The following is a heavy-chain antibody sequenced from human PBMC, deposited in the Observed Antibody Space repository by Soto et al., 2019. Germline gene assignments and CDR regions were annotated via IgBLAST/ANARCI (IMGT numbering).Heavy chain of an antibody. V-gene: IGHV5-51*01. Sequence: DSLKISCKGSGYTFTDYWIGWVRQLPGKGLEWMGIIYPGDSDTRYSPSFQGHVTITVDKSTNTAYLQWNTLRASHTAMYYCARYISHFRYYYYAMDVWGQGTPVTLS. CDR3: ARYISHFRYYYYAMDV. D-gene: IGHD6-19*01. CDR2: IYPGDSDT. J-gene: IGHJ6*02. CDR1: GYTFTDYW.